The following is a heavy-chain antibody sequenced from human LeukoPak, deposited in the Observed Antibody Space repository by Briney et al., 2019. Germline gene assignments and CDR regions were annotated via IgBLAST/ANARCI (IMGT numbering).Heavy chain of an antibody. D-gene: IGHD3-22*01. CDR1: GFTLSSYG. CDR2: ISYAGSNK. CDR3: AKEDDSSGYYNSLFDY. V-gene: IGHV3-30*18. J-gene: IGHJ4*02. Sequence: PGGSLRLSCTACGFTLSSYGMHWVRQAPGKGLEWVAVISYAGSNKYYADCVKGRFTIYRDNSRHTLYLKMNSLRAKDTAVYHCAKEDDSSGYYNSLFDYRGKRTLVTVST.